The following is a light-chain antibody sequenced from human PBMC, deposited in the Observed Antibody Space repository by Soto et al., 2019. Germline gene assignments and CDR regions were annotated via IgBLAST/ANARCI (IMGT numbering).Light chain of an antibody. CDR3: QQYNNWPPWT. Sequence: EIVMTQSPATLSVSPGERATLSCRASQSVSSNLAWYQQKPGQAPRLLISGASTRATGIPARFSGSGSGTELSLTINSLQSEDFAVYYCQQYNNWPPWTFGQGTKVEIK. CDR1: QSVSSN. V-gene: IGKV3-15*01. J-gene: IGKJ1*01. CDR2: GAS.